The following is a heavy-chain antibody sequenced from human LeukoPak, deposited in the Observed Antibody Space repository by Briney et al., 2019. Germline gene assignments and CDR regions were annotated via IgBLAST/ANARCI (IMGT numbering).Heavy chain of an antibody. D-gene: IGHD5-18*01. CDR2: ISYSGST. CDR1: GGSISSYY. V-gene: IGHV4-59*01. J-gene: IGHJ4*02. CDR3: GRDSGYSYGYGVDF. Sequence: SETLSLTCTVSGGSISSYYWWSWIRPPPGKGLEWIGHISYSGSTNYNPSLKSRVTISLDTSKNQFSLKLTSVTAADTAVYYCGRDSGYSYGYGVDFWGQGTLVTVSS.